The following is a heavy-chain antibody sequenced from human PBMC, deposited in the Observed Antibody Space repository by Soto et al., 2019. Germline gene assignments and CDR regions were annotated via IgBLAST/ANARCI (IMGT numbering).Heavy chain of an antibody. Sequence: QVELVQSGAEVKKPGASVKISCKASGYSFTTFFMHWVRQAPGQGLEWMGRINPSTGSTSYAQKFQGRVTMTRDTSTSTVYMELSSLRSEDTAVFYCARGSGSFVYGMDVWGQGTTVTVSS. D-gene: IGHD3-10*01. CDR3: ARGSGSFVYGMDV. J-gene: IGHJ6*02. CDR1: GYSFTTFF. V-gene: IGHV1-46*01. CDR2: INPSTGST.